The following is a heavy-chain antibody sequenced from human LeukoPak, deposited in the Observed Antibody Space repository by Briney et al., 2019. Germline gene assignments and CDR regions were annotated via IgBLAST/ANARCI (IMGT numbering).Heavy chain of an antibody. CDR1: GFTFSNYG. V-gene: IGHV3-33*01. CDR3: ARGMSATSGYLVLEY. CDR2: IWYDGSNK. J-gene: IGHJ4*02. Sequence: PGGSLRLSCAASGFTFSNYGMHWVRQAPGKGLEWVAVIWYDGSNKYYADSVKGRFTFSRDNSKNTLYLQMNSLRAEDTAVYYCARGMSATSGYLVLEYWGQGALVTVST. D-gene: IGHD3-22*01.